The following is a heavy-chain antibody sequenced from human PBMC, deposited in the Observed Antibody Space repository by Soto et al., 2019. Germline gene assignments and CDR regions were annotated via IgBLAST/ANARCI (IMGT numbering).Heavy chain of an antibody. J-gene: IGHJ4*02. CDR3: ARIHWAQSSLDY. V-gene: IGHV4-30-2*01. Sequence: SETLSLTCAVSGGSIDSGAFSLSWIRQPPGKGLEWIGYVTHSGTAYSIPPLNGRLTLSVDSSQTQFSLKLTSVTAADSAFYYCARIHWAQSSLDYWGRGILVTVSS. CDR1: GGSIDSGAFS. D-gene: IGHD6-19*01. CDR2: VTHSGTA.